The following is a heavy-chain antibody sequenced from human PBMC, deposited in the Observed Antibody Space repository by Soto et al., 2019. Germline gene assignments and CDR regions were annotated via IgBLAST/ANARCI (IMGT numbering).Heavy chain of an antibody. CDR1: GGTFSSYA. CDR2: IIPIFGTA. CDR3: ARTPPVAARQVYYSYYGMDV. J-gene: IGHJ6*02. D-gene: IGHD6-6*01. V-gene: IGHV1-69*06. Sequence: SVKVSCKASGGTFSSYAISWVRQAPGQGLEWMGGIIPIFGTANYAQKFQGRVTITADKSTSTAYMELSSLRSEDTAVYYCARTPPVAARQVYYSYYGMDVWGQGTTVTVSS.